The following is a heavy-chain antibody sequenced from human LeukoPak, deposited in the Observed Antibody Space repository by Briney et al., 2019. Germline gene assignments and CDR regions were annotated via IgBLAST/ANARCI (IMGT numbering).Heavy chain of an antibody. CDR2: MNPNIGNT. CDR3: ARLSHGGFDY. V-gene: IGHV1-8*03. Sequence: GASVKVSCKASGYTFTNYNINWVRQATGQGLEWMGWMNPNIGNTGYAQKFQGRVTITRNTSISTAYMELSSLRSEDTAVYYCARLSHGGFDYWGQGTLVTVSS. J-gene: IGHJ4*02. CDR1: GYTFTNYN. D-gene: IGHD3-3*01.